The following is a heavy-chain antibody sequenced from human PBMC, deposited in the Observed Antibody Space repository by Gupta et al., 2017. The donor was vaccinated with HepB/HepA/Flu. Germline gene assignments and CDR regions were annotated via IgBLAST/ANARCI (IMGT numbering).Heavy chain of an antibody. CDR3: AGRKYYYDSSGYSYFDY. Sequence: QVQLVQSGAEVKKPGSSVKVSCKASGGTFSSYAISWVRQAPGQGLEWMGGIIPIFGTANYAQKFQGRVTITADESTSTAYMELSSLRSEDTAVYYCAGRKYYYDSSGYSYFDYWGQGTLVTVSS. CDR1: GGTFSSYA. CDR2: IIPIFGTA. D-gene: IGHD3-22*01. J-gene: IGHJ4*02. V-gene: IGHV1-69*01.